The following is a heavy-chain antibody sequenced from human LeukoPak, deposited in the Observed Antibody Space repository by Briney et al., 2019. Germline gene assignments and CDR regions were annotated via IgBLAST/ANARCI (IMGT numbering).Heavy chain of an antibody. CDR1: GYTFTSYD. CDR2: MNPNSGNT. J-gene: IGHJ6*03. CDR3: ARSDSNYYYYYMDV. V-gene: IGHV1-8*01. Sequence: ASVKVSCKASGYTFTSYDINWGRQATGQGLEWMGRMNPNSGNTGYAQKFQGRVTMTRHTSISTAYMELSSLRSEDTAVYYCARSDSNYYYYYMDVWGKGTTVTVSS. D-gene: IGHD4-11*01.